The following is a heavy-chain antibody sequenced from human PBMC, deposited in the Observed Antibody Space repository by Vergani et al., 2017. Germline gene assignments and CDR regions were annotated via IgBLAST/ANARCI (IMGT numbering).Heavy chain of an antibody. Sequence: QVQLQESGPGLVKPSETLSLTCTVSGGSVSSDSYYWNWIRQPPGKGLEWIGYIYYSGSTNYNPSLKSRVTISVDTSKNQFSLKLSSVTAADTAVYYCARGRGWFDPWGQGTLVTVSS. CDR3: ARGRGWFDP. V-gene: IGHV4-61*01. J-gene: IGHJ5*02. CDR1: GGSVSSDSYY. CDR2: IYYSGST.